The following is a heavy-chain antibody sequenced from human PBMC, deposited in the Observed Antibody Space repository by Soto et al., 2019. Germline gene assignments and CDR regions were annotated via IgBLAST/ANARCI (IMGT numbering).Heavy chain of an antibody. D-gene: IGHD3-10*01. V-gene: IGHV3-30*18. Sequence: PGGSLRLSCAASGFTFSSYAMSWVRQAPGKGLEWVAVISYDGSNKYYADSVKGRFTISRDNSKNTLYLQMNSLRAEDTAVYYCAKRYYYYGSGPAYYYYGMDVWGQGTTVTVSS. CDR1: GFTFSSYA. CDR3: AKRYYYYGSGPAYYYYGMDV. J-gene: IGHJ6*02. CDR2: ISYDGSNK.